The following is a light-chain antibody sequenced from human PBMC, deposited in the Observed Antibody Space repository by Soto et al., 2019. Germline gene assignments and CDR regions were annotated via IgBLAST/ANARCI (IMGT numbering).Light chain of an antibody. J-gene: IGKJ2*01. CDR1: QSVSRNY. Sequence: EIVLTQSPGTLSLSPGERATLSCRASQSVSRNYLVWYQQKPGQAPRLLIYGASGRATGIPDRFSGSGSGTDFTLTISRLEPEDFAVYYCQQYDDWPLYTFGQGTKVDIK. CDR2: GAS. CDR3: QQYDDWPLYT. V-gene: IGKV3-20*01.